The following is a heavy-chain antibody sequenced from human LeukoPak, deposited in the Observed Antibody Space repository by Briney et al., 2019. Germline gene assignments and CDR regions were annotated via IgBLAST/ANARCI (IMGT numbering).Heavy chain of an antibody. J-gene: IGHJ4*02. V-gene: IGHV2-70*11. CDR3: ARNWAARRPFDY. Sequence: LRLSCAASGFTFSSYAMSWLRQPPGKALEWLARIDWDDDKYYSTSLKTRLAISKDTSKNQVVLTMTNMDPVDTATYYCARNWAARRPFDYWGQGTLVTVSS. CDR2: IDWDDDK. D-gene: IGHD6-6*01. CDR1: GFTFSSYAM.